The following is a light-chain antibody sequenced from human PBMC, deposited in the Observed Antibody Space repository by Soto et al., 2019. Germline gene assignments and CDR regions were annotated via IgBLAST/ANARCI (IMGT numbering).Light chain of an antibody. J-gene: IGKJ1*01. CDR3: QQYNNWWT. CDR1: QSVSSS. CDR2: GSS. Sequence: EIVMTQSPATLSVSPGERATLSCRASQSVSSSLDWYRQKPGQAPRLLIYGSSTRATGIRARFSGSGSGTEFTLTISRLQSEDFAFYYWQQYNNWWTFGQGTKVEIK. V-gene: IGKV3-15*01.